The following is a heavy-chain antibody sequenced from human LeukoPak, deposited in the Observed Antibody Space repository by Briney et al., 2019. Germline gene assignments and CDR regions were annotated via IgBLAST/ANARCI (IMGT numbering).Heavy chain of an antibody. CDR3: ASLDTAAIRTGGY. CDR2: ISSSGSTI. D-gene: IGHD5-18*01. Sequence: GGSLRLSCAASGFTFSDYYMSWIRQAPGKGLEWVSYISSSGSTIYYADSVKGRFTISRDSARNSLYLQMSSLKADDTAVYYCASLDTAAIRTGGYWGQGTLVTVSS. V-gene: IGHV3-11*04. J-gene: IGHJ4*02. CDR1: GFTFSDYY.